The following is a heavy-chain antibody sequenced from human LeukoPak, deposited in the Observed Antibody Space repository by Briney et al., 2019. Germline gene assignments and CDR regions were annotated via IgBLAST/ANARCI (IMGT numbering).Heavy chain of an antibody. CDR2: ISGGGDST. CDR3: ANDLTGGSYYFAMDV. V-gene: IGHV3-23*01. J-gene: IGHJ6*02. CDR1: GFIFSIYA. D-gene: IGHD7-27*01. Sequence: GGSLRLSCAASGFIFSIYAMTWVRQAPGKGLEWVSAISGGGDSTYYADSVKGRFTISRDNSKNTLYLQMNNLRAEDTAVYYCANDLTGGSYYFAMDVWGPGTTVTVSS.